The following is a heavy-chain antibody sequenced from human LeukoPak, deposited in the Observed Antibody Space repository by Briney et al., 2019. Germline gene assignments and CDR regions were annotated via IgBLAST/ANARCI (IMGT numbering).Heavy chain of an antibody. J-gene: IGHJ4*02. CDR3: ARSVAAFFDY. Sequence: PGGSLRLSCAASGFTFSTYAMSWVRQAPGKGLEWVSTISDSSATYYADSVKGRFSISRDNSKNTLYLQMNSLRAEDTAVYYCARSVAAFFDYWGQGTLVTVSS. CDR1: GFTFSTYA. D-gene: IGHD6-19*01. CDR2: ISDSSAT. V-gene: IGHV3-23*01.